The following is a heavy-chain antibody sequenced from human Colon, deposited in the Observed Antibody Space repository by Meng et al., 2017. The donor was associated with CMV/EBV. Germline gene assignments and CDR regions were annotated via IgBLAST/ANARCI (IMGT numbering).Heavy chain of an antibody. V-gene: IGHV1-46*01. CDR3: AREYCTTPRCSYNPHWYDP. J-gene: IGHJ5*02. CDR1: FTAYP. CDR2: INPSDGGP. Sequence: FTAYPVHWVRQAPGQGVEWVGMINPSDGGPTYAQHVQCRVTMTRDTSTSTVYMDLRGLTSDDTALYFCAREYCTTPRCSYNPHWYDPWGQGTLVTVSS. D-gene: IGHD2-2*01.